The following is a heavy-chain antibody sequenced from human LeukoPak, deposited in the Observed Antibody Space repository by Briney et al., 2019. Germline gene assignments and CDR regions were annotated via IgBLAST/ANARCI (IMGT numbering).Heavy chain of an antibody. CDR1: GGTFSSYA. CDR2: IIPIFGTA. V-gene: IGHV1-69*13. J-gene: IGHJ4*02. CDR3: ARSRYCSSTSCYRRNYYFDY. D-gene: IGHD2-2*01. Sequence: SVTVSCTASGGTFSSYAISWVRQAPGQGLEWMGGIIPIFGTANYAQKFQGRVAITADESTSTAYMELSSLRSEDTAVYYCARSRYCSSTSCYRRNYYFDYWGQGTLVTVSS.